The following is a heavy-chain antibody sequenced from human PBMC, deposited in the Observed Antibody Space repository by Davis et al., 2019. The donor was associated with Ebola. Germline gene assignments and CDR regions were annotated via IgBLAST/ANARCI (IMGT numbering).Heavy chain of an antibody. CDR1: GGSISTYY. V-gene: IGHV4-59*12. CDR3: ARYDYSSNWFDP. J-gene: IGHJ5*02. CDR2: ICNSGST. D-gene: IGHD4-11*01. Sequence: SETLSLTCTVSGGSISTYYWSWIRQPPGRGLEWIGYICNSGSTDSNPSLKSRVTISVDMSKNQFSLNMSSVTAADTAVYYCARYDYSSNWFDPWGQGTLVTVSS.